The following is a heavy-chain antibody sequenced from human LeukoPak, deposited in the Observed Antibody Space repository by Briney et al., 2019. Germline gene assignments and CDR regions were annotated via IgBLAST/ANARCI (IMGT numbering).Heavy chain of an antibody. Sequence: PSETLSLTCTVSGGSISRYYWSWLRQPAGKGLEWIGRIYTSGSTNYNPPLKSRVTMSVDTSKNQFSLKLSSVTAADTAVYYCARESDYVWGSYLTHDYWGQGTLVTVSS. CDR3: ARESDYVWGSYLTHDY. V-gene: IGHV4-4*07. D-gene: IGHD3-16*02. CDR1: GGSISRYY. J-gene: IGHJ4*02. CDR2: IYTSGST.